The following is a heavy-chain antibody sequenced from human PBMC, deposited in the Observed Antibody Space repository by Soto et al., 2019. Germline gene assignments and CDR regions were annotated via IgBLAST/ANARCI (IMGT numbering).Heavy chain of an antibody. CDR3: ARGVVVTADQYYYMDV. CDR1: GYTFTSYA. Sequence: GASVKVSCKASGYTFTSYAMHWVRQAPGQRLEWMGWINAGNGNTKYSQKFQGRVTITRDTSASTAYMELSSLRSEDTAVYYCARGVVVTADQYYYMDVWGKGTTVTVSS. V-gene: IGHV1-3*01. J-gene: IGHJ6*03. D-gene: IGHD3-22*01. CDR2: INAGNGNT.